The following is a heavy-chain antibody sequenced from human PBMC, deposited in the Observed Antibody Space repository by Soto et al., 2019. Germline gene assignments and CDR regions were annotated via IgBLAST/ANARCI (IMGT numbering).Heavy chain of an antibody. CDR1: GGTFSSYA. Sequence: QVQLVQSGAEVKKPGSSVKVSCKASGGTFSSYAISWVRQAPGPWLEWMGGIIPIFGTANYAQKFQGRVTITADKSTSTADMELSSLSSEDTAVYYCAKGKIAAAGFDAFDIWGQGTMVTVSS. D-gene: IGHD6-13*01. CDR2: IIPIFGTA. J-gene: IGHJ3*02. V-gene: IGHV1-69*06. CDR3: AKGKIAAAGFDAFDI.